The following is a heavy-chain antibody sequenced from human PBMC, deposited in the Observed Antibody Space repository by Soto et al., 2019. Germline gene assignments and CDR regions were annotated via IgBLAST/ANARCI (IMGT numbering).Heavy chain of an antibody. Sequence: EVQLLESGGGLVQPGGSLRLSCAASGFTFSSYAMSWVRQAPGKGLEWVSAISGSGGSTYYADSVKGRFTISRDKSKNTLYLQMNSLRAEDTAVYYCAKYGYGRADIVVVVAAATVFDYWGQGTLVTVSS. D-gene: IGHD2-15*01. V-gene: IGHV3-23*01. CDR1: GFTFSSYA. CDR3: AKYGYGRADIVVVVAAATVFDY. J-gene: IGHJ4*02. CDR2: ISGSGGST.